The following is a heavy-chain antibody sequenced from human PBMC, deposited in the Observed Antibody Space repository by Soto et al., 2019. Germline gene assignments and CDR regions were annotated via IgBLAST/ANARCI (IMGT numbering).Heavy chain of an antibody. Sequence: QVQLVGSGGGVVQPGRSLRLSCEASGFSFSSHGMHWVRQAPGKGLEWLAVISYDGNNKYYVDSVKGRFSISRDNYKNTLYLQMNSLRAEDTAVYYCAKDHLPTTITTPWFDPWGQGTLVTVSS. J-gene: IGHJ5*02. V-gene: IGHV3-30*18. D-gene: IGHD4-17*01. CDR3: AKDHLPTTITTPWFDP. CDR1: GFSFSSHG. CDR2: ISYDGNNK.